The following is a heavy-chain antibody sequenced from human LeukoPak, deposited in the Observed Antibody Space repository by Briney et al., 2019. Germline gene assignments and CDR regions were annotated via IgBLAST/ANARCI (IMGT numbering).Heavy chain of an antibody. Sequence: GGSLRLSCAASTFTFSSYNMNWVRQAPGKGLEWVSSISSSSSYIYYADSVKGRFTISRDNAKNSLYLQMNSLRAEDTAVYYCAREDIVGATLVLDYWGQGTLVTVSS. J-gene: IGHJ4*02. CDR1: TFTFSSYN. D-gene: IGHD1-26*01. CDR2: ISSSSSYI. CDR3: AREDIVGATLVLDY. V-gene: IGHV3-21*01.